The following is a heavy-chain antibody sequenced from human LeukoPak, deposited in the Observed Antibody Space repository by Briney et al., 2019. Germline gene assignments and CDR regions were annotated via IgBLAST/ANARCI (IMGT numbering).Heavy chain of an antibody. CDR3: ARGLASGD. CDR2: IDRDGSPP. Sequence: GGSLRLSCAGSGFTFSAYWMHWVRQAPGEGLVWVSRIDRDGSPPTYADSGKGRFTISRDNAKNTLYLQMNSLRAEDTAVYYCARGLASGDWGQGTLVTVSS. J-gene: IGHJ4*02. V-gene: IGHV3-74*01. CDR1: GFTFSAYW. D-gene: IGHD6-19*01.